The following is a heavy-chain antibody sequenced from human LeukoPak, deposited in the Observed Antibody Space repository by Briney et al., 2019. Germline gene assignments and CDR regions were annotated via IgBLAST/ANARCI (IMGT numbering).Heavy chain of an antibody. D-gene: IGHD1-1*01. CDR3: AREYDWNDPYYYYMDV. CDR2: INPSGGST. CDR1: GYTFTSYY. Sequence: ASVKVSCKASGYTFTSYYMHWVRQAPGQGLEWMGIINPSGGSTSYAQKFQGRVTMTRDMSTSTVYMELSSLRSEDTAVYYCAREYDWNDPYYYYMDVWGKGTTVTVSS. V-gene: IGHV1-46*01. J-gene: IGHJ6*03.